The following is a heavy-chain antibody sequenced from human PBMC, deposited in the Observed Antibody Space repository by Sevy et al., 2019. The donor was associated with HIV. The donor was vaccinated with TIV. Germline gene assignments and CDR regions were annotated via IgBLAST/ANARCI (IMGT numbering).Heavy chain of an antibody. CDR2: FRRNSQEPYGGTT. D-gene: IGHD5-12*01. CDR1: GFTFGVYA. CDR3: TRPLATADTPEYFFDY. V-gene: IGHV3-49*03. J-gene: IGHJ4*02. Sequence: GGSLKLSCTSSGFTFGVYALAWFRQVPGKGLEWVAFFRRNSQEPYGGTTEYAASVKGRFTISRDDSKSIANLQMNNLKTEDTAVYYCTRPLATADTPEYFFDYWGQGILVTVSS.